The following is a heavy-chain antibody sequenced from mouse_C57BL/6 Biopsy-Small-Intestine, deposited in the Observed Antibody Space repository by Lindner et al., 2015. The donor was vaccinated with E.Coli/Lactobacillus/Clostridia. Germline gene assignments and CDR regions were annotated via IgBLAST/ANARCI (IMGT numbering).Heavy chain of an antibody. V-gene: IGHV5-17*01. J-gene: IGHJ3*01. D-gene: IGHD2-1*01. CDR1: GFTFSDCG. CDR3: ARPEGNWFAN. CDR2: ISSGSSTI. Sequence: EVQLQESGGGLVKPGGSLKLSCAASGFTFSDCGMHWVRQAPEKGLEWVAYISSGSSTIYYADTMKGRFTISRDNVKNTLFLQMTSLRSEDTAMYYCARPEGNWFANWGQGTLVTVSA.